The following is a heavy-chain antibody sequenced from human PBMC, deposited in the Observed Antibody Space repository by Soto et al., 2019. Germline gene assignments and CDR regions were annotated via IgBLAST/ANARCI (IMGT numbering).Heavy chain of an antibody. V-gene: IGHV3-21*02. Sequence: EVKLVESGGGLVAPGGSLRLSCVASGFTLTTYTMNWVRQAPGTGLEWVASINGRSNYQYYSDSVKGRFTISRDNAQNSLFLQMGRLGPEDTAIYYCVREDGVVGVSSAFDSWGQGTLVTVSS. J-gene: IGHJ4*02. CDR2: INGRSNYQ. CDR1: GFTLTTYT. CDR3: VREDGVVGVSSAFDS. D-gene: IGHD2-15*01.